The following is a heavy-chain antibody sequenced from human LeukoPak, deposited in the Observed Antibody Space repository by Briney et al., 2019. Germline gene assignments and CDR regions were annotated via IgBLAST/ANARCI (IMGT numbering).Heavy chain of an antibody. J-gene: IGHJ4*02. CDR1: GYTFTSYG. CDR2: ISAYNGNT. CDR3: AREGSYDYVWGSYRGLFDY. V-gene: IGHV1-18*01. Sequence: ASVEVSCKASGYTFTSYGISWVRQAPGQGLEWMGWISAYNGNTNYAQKLQGRVTMTTDTSTSTAYMELRSLRSDDTAVYYCAREGSYDYVWGSYRGLFDYWGQGTLVTVSS. D-gene: IGHD3-16*02.